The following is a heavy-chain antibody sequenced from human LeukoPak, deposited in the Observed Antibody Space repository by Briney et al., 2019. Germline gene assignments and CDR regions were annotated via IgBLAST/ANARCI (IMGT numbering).Heavy chain of an antibody. Sequence: GGSLRLSCAASGFTFDDYAMHWVRQAPGKGLEWVSGISWNSGSIGYADSVKGRFTISRDNAKNSLYLQMNSLRAEDTALYYCAKDIAYYYDSSGYFDYWAQGTLVTVSS. V-gene: IGHV3-9*01. D-gene: IGHD3-22*01. CDR1: GFTFDDYA. CDR3: AKDIAYYYDSSGYFDY. J-gene: IGHJ4*02. CDR2: ISWNSGSI.